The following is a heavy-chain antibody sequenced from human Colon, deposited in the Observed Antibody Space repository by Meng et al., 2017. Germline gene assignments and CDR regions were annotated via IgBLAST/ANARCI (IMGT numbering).Heavy chain of an antibody. CDR3: ARDHHLRGNFDDYWFDP. CDR1: GVSISTYY. D-gene: IGHD4-17*01. Sequence: QVHVQEWGPVLVKPPATLTLTCPVYGVSISTYYLSWIRHSPGKGLEWICYIYYSWVTNINPSFKSRVTMSVDTSKNQFSLRLNSVTAADTAVYYCARDHHLRGNFDDYWFDPWGQGILVTVSS. V-gene: IGHV4-59*01. CDR2: IYYSWVT. J-gene: IGHJ5*02.